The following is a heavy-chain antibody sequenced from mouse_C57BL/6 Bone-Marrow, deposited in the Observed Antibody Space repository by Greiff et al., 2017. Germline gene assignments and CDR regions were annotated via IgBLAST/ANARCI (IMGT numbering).Heavy chain of an antibody. J-gene: IGHJ3*01. CDR3: ARQLRWFAY. Sequence: QVQLQQPGAELVRPGTSVKLSCKASGYTFTSYWMHWVKQRPGQGLEWIGVIDPSDSYTNYNQKFKGKATLTVDTSSSTAYMQLSSLTSEDAAVYYCARQLRWFAYWGQGTLVTVSA. V-gene: IGHV1-59*01. D-gene: IGHD3-2*02. CDR2: IDPSDSYT. CDR1: GYTFTSYW.